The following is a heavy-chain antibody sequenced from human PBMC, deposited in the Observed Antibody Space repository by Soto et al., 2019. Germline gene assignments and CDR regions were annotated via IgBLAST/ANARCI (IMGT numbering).Heavy chain of an antibody. V-gene: IGHV4-39*01. CDR2: IYYSGST. CDR1: GGSISSSSYY. D-gene: IGHD1-26*01. CDR3: ARQRTVGATRAFDI. Sequence: SETLSLTCTVSGGSISSSSYYWGWIRQPPGKGLEWIGSIYYSGSTYYNPSLKSRVTISVDTSKNQFSLKLSSVTAADTAVYYCARQRTVGATRAFDIWGQGTMVTVSS. J-gene: IGHJ3*02.